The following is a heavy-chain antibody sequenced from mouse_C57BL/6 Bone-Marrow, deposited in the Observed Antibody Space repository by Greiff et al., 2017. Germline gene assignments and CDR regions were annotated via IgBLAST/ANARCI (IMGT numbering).Heavy chain of an antibody. V-gene: IGHV1-55*01. CDR3: ELYYGNYGGMVVSAMDY. Sequence: QVHVKQPGAELVKPGASVKMSCKASGYTFTSYWITWVKQRPGQGLEWIGDIYPGSGSTNYNEKFKSKATLTVDTSSSTAYMQLSSLTSEDSAVYYCELYYGNYGGMVVSAMDYWGQGTSVTVSS. J-gene: IGHJ4*01. CDR1: GYTFTSYW. D-gene: IGHD2-1*01. CDR2: IYPGSGST.